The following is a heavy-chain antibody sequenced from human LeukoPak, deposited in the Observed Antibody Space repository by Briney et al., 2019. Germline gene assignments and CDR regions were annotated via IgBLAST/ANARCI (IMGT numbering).Heavy chain of an antibody. CDR3: ARDDYSMVRGGVFDY. V-gene: IGHV4-61*02. CDR2: IYTSGST. CDR1: GGSISSGSYY. D-gene: IGHD3-10*01. J-gene: IGHJ4*02. Sequence: PSETLSLTCTVSGGSISSGSYYWSWIRQPAGKGLEWIGRIYTSGSTNYNPSLKSRVTISVDTSKNQFSLKLSSVTAADTAVYYCARDDYSMVRGGVFDYWGQGTLVTASS.